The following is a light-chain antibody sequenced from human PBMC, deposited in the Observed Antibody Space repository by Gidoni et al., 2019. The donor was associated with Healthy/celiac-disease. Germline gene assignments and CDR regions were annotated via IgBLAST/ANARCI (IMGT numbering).Light chain of an antibody. V-gene: IGKV3-15*01. J-gene: IGKJ2*01. CDR2: GAS. Sequence: EIGMTHAPATLSVSPGERATLSCRASQSVSSNLAWYQQKPGQAPRLLIYGASNRATGIPARFSGSGSGTEFTLTISSLQAEDFAVYYCQQYNNWSYTFXQXTKLEIK. CDR1: QSVSSN. CDR3: QQYNNWSYT.